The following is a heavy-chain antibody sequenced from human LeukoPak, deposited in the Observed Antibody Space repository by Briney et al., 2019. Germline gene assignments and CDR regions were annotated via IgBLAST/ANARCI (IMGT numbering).Heavy chain of an antibody. CDR2: IRYDGSNK. J-gene: IGHJ4*02. CDR1: GFTFSTYG. CDR3: ATRYFDWLYHFDY. Sequence: GGSLRLSCAASGFTFSTYGMHWVRQAPGKGLEWVAFIRYDGSNKYYADSVKGRFTISRDNSKNTVYLQMNSLRAEDTAVYYCATRYFDWLYHFDYWGQGTLVTVSS. D-gene: IGHD3-9*01. V-gene: IGHV3-30*02.